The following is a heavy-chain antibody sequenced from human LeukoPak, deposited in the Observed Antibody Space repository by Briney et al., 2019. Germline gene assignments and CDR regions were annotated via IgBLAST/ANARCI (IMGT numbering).Heavy chain of an antibody. CDR1: GGSISSYY. D-gene: IGHD3-10*01. Sequence: SETLSLTCTVSGGSISSYYWSWIRQPPGKGLEWIGYIYYSGSTNYNPSLKSRVTISVDTSKNQFSLKLRSVTAADTAVYYCARDRFGELDYWGREPWSPSPQ. J-gene: IGHJ4*02. CDR2: IYYSGST. CDR3: ARDRFGELDY. V-gene: IGHV4-59*01.